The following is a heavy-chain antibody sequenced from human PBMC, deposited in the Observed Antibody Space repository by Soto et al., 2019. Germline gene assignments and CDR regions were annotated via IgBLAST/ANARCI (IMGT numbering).Heavy chain of an antibody. V-gene: IGHV3-30*18. CDR1: GFTFSSYG. J-gene: IGHJ6*02. CDR3: AKDLSDVVVNEDLGLYGMDV. CDR2: ISYDGSNK. D-gene: IGHD2-21*01. Sequence: GGSLRLSCAASGFTFSSYGMHWVRQAPGKGLEWVAVISYDGSNKYYADSVKGRFTISRDNSKNTLYLQMNSLRAEDTAVYYCAKDLSDVVVNEDLGLYGMDVWGQGTTVTVSS.